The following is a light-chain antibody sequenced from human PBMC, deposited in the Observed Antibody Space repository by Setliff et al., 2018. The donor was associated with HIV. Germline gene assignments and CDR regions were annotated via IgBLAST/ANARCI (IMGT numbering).Light chain of an antibody. CDR3: CSYTSANTYV. Sequence: QSVLTQPASVSGSPGQSITISCSGTSSDIGSYNYVSWYQQHPGKAPKLMIYDVSQRPSRDSSRFSGSKSGDTASPTISGLQAEDEADYYCCSYTSANTYVFGTGTKVTVL. CDR2: DVS. CDR1: SSDIGSYNY. V-gene: IGLV2-14*03. J-gene: IGLJ1*01.